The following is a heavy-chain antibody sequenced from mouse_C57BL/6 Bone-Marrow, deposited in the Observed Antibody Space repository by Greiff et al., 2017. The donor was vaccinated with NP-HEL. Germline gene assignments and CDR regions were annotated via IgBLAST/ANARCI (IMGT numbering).Heavy chain of an antibody. CDR3: AREGPYYGSSGYFDY. CDR1: GYTFTSYW. V-gene: IGHV1-50*01. J-gene: IGHJ2*01. D-gene: IGHD1-1*01. Sequence: QVQLQQSGAELVKPGASVKLSCKASGYTFTSYWMQWVKQRPGQGLEWIGEIDPSDSYTNYNQKFKGKATLTVDTSSSTAYMQLSSLTSEDSAVYYCAREGPYYGSSGYFDYWGQGTTLTVSS. CDR2: IDPSDSYT.